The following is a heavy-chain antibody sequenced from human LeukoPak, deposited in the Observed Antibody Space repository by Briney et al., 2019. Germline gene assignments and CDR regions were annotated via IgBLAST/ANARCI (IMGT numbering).Heavy chain of an antibody. CDR3: AREGAGNAFDI. Sequence: GGSLRLSCAASGFTVSSNYMSWVRQAPGKGLEWVSVIYSGGSTYYADSVKGRFTFSRDNSKNTLYLQMNSLRAEDTAVYYCAREGAGNAFDIWGQGTMVTVSS. J-gene: IGHJ3*02. D-gene: IGHD1-26*01. CDR1: GFTVSSNY. CDR2: IYSGGST. V-gene: IGHV3-53*01.